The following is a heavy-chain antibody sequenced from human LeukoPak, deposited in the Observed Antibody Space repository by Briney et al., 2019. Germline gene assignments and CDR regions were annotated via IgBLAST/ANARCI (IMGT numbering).Heavy chain of an antibody. D-gene: IGHD3-10*01. V-gene: IGHV1-2*02. CDR3: ARSLYYGSEDAFDI. J-gene: IGHJ3*02. CDR2: INPNSGGT. Sequence: ASVKVSCKASGYTFTGYYMHWVRQAPGQGLEWMGWINPNSGGTNYAQRFQGRVTMTRDTSISTAYMELSRLRSDDTAVYYCARSLYYGSEDAFDIWGQGTMVTVSS. CDR1: GYTFTGYY.